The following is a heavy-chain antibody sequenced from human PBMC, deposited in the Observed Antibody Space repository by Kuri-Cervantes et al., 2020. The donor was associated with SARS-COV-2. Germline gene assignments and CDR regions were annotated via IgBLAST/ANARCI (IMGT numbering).Heavy chain of an antibody. D-gene: IGHD3-22*01. Sequence: SETLSLTCTVSGGSISSSSYYWGWIRQPPGKGLEWIGSIYYSGSTYYNPSLKSRVTISVDTSKNQFSLKLSSVTAADTAVYYCARGKAEITMIVMIITSGAYYFDYWGLGSLVTVSS. V-gene: IGHV4-39*01. J-gene: IGHJ4*02. CDR1: GGSISSSSYY. CDR2: IYYSGST. CDR3: ARGKAEITMIVMIITSGAYYFDY.